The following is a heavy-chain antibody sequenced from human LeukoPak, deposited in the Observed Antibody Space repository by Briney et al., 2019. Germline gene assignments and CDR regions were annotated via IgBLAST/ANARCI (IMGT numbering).Heavy chain of an antibody. CDR2: IYYSGST. J-gene: IGHJ4*02. D-gene: IGHD5-18*01. CDR3: ARGTRTRGYSSFDY. CDR1: GGSISSYY. V-gene: IGHV4-59*01. Sequence: SETLSLTCTVSGGSISSYYWSWIRQPPGTGLEWIGYIYYSGSTNYNPSLKSRVTISVDTSKNQFSLKLSSVTAADTAVYYCARGTRTRGYSSFDYWGQGTLVTVSS.